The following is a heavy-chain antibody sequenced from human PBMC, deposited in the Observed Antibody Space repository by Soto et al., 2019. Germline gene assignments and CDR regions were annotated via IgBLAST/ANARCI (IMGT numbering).Heavy chain of an antibody. D-gene: IGHD4-17*01. CDR2: MRADSGDS. Sequence: QVQLVQPGTEVRKPGASVKVSCEPSGDTFTNFDLNWVRQASGQGLEWIGWMRADSGDSGHARKFQGRVTLTRDTSRSTAYMELSSLRAEDTAVYYCARYIYGRGFKAWGQGTLVFVSS. CDR3: ARYIYGRGFKA. J-gene: IGHJ5*02. CDR1: GDTFTNFD. V-gene: IGHV1-8*01.